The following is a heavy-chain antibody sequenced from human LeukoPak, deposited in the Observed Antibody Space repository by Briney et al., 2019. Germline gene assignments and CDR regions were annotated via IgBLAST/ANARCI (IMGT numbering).Heavy chain of an antibody. Sequence: GGSLRLSCEASGFTFSTYWMSWVRQAPGKGLEWVANIKQDGSEKYYVDSVTGRFTISRDNAKNSLYLQMNSPRAEDTAMYYCARDSAGNYYWGQGTLVTVSS. CDR1: GFTFSTYW. CDR2: IKQDGSEK. V-gene: IGHV3-7*01. J-gene: IGHJ4*02. CDR3: ARDSAGNYY. D-gene: IGHD6-13*01.